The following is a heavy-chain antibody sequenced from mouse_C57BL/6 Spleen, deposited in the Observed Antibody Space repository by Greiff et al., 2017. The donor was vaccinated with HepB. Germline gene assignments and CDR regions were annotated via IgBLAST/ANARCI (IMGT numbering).Heavy chain of an antibody. CDR2: INPYNGDT. J-gene: IGHJ4*01. Sequence: EVQLQQSGPELVKPGDSVKISCKASGYSFTGYFMNWVMQSHGKSLEWIGRINPYNGDTFYNQKFKGKATLTVDKSSSTAHMELRSLTSEDSAVYYCARQAYDYDWGYYAMDYWGQGTSVTVSS. V-gene: IGHV1-20*01. D-gene: IGHD2-4*01. CDR1: GYSFTGYF. CDR3: ARQAYDYDWGYYAMDY.